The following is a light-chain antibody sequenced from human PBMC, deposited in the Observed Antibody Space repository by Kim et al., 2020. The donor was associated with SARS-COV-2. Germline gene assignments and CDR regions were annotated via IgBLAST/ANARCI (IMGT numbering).Light chain of an antibody. CDR3: QQYGSSLLT. CDR1: QSISSSY. J-gene: IGKJ4*01. Sequence: EGVLTQSPGTLSLSPGERATLSCRASQSISSSYLAWYQQKPGQAPRLLIYGASTRATAIPDRFSGSGSGTDFTLIISRLEPEDSAVYYCQQYGSSLLTFGGGTKLEI. CDR2: GAS. V-gene: IGKV3-20*01.